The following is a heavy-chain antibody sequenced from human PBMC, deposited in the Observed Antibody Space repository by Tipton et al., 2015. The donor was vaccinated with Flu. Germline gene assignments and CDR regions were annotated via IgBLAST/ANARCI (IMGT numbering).Heavy chain of an antibody. CDR1: GGSISSGSYY. CDR3: ASPLLGGGAGYDAFVI. V-gene: IGHV4-61*02. Sequence: TLSLTCTVSGGSISSGSYYWSWIRQPAGKGLEWIGRIYTSGSTNYNPSLKSRVTISVDTSKNQFSLKLSSVTAADTAVYYCASPLLGGGAGYDAFVIWGQGTMVTVSS. CDR2: IYTSGST. D-gene: IGHD3-16*01. J-gene: IGHJ3*02.